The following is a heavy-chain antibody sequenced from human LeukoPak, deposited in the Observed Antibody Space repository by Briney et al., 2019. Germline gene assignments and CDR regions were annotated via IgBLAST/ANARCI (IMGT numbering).Heavy chain of an antibody. J-gene: IGHJ4*02. CDR2: IKQDGSEK. V-gene: IGHV3-7*01. Sequence: GRSLRLSCAASGFTFSSYGMHWVRQAPGKGLEWVANIKQDGSEKYCVDSVKGRFTISRDNAKNSLYLQMNSLRAEDTAVYYCARPKWELAIDYWGQGTLVTVSS. CDR3: ARPKWELAIDY. CDR1: GFTFSSYG. D-gene: IGHD1-26*01.